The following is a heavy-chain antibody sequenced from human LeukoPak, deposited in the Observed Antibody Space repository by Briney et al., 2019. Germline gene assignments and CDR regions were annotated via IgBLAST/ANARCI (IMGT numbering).Heavy chain of an antibody. J-gene: IGHJ4*02. CDR2: ISGSGGNT. Sequence: GGSLRLSCEASGFTFSIYDMSWVRQAPGKGLEGVSGISGSGGNTYYEDSVKGRFTISRDNSNNTMYMQMNSMRAEDADVYYCARHSRGRWYVFGYWGQGTLVTVSS. CDR3: ARHSRGRWYVFGY. CDR1: GFTFSIYD. V-gene: IGHV3-23*01. D-gene: IGHD6-13*01.